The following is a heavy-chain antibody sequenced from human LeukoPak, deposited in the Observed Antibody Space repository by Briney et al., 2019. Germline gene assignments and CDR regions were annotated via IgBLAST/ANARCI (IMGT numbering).Heavy chain of an antibody. D-gene: IGHD4-23*01. Sequence: GRSLRLSCAASGFTFSSYDMHWVRQAPGKGLEWVAVVSYDGGNKDYADSVKGRFTISRDNSKNTPYLQMNSLRAEDTAVYYCARGYGGQDYFVYWGQGTLVTVSS. V-gene: IGHV3-30-3*01. CDR2: VSYDGGNK. J-gene: IGHJ4*02. CDR3: ARGYGGQDYFVY. CDR1: GFTFSSYD.